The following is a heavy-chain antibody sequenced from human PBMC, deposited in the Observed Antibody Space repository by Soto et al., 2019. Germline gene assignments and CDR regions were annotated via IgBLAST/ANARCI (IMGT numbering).Heavy chain of an antibody. D-gene: IGHD2-2*01. CDR3: ARVNVHCSSTSCSKYYYYYGMDV. CDR2: INAGNGNT. CDR1: GYTFTGYA. V-gene: IGHV1-3*01. Sequence: ASVKVSCKASGYTFTGYAMHWVRQAPGQRLEWMGWINAGNGNTKYSQKFQGRVTMTRDTSTSTVYMELSSLRSEDTAVYYCARVNVHCSSTSCSKYYYYYGMDVWGQGTTVTVSS. J-gene: IGHJ6*02.